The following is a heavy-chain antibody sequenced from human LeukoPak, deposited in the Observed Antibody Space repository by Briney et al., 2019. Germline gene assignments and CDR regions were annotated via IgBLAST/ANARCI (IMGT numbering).Heavy chain of an antibody. D-gene: IGHD5-12*01. Sequence: ASVKVSCKASGYTFTGYYMHWVRQAPGQGLEWMGWINPNSGGTNYAQKFQGRVTMTRDTSISTAYMELSRLRSDDTAVYYCARVGGSRRSPPTAFDYWGQGTLVTVSS. V-gene: IGHV1-2*02. J-gene: IGHJ4*02. CDR3: ARVGGSRRSPPTAFDY. CDR2: INPNSGGT. CDR1: GYTFTGYY.